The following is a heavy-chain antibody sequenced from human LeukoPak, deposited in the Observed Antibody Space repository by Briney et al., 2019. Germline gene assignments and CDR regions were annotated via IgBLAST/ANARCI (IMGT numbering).Heavy chain of an antibody. Sequence: PSETLSLTCTVSGGSISSSSYYWGWIRQPPGEGLEWIGSIYYSGSTYYNPSLKSRVTISVDTSKNQFSLKLSSVTAADTAVYYCASFRLFCSSTSCYSWGQGTLVTVSS. CDR2: IYYSGST. CDR3: ASFRLFCSSTSCYS. CDR1: GGSISSSSYY. V-gene: IGHV4-39*01. D-gene: IGHD2-2*02. J-gene: IGHJ4*02.